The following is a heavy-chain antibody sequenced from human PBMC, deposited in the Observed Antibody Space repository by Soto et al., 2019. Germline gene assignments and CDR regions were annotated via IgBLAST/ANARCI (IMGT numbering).Heavy chain of an antibody. V-gene: IGHV3-23*01. J-gene: IGHJ5*02. CDR2: ISATGDKT. Sequence: LRLSCAASGXDFSSNSMTWVRQAPGKGLEWVSGISATGDKTFYLDSVRGRFTVSRDIYKNILYLHMSSLRAEDTAVYYCTKWSGFGDAWGQGTLVTVS. CDR1: GXDFSSNS. D-gene: IGHD3-10*01. CDR3: TKWSGFGDA.